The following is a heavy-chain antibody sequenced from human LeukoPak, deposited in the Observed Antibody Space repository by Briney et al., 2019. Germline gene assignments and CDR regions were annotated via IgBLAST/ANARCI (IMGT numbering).Heavy chain of an antibody. V-gene: IGHV4-59*01. CDR3: AREGDNYGNWFDP. D-gene: IGHD5-18*01. CDR2: IYYSGST. J-gene: IGHJ5*02. Sequence: SETLSLACSVSGGSISSYYWSWIRQPPGKGLEWIGYIYYSGSTNYNPSLKSRVTISLDTSKNQFSLKLSSVTAADTAVYYCAREGDNYGNWFDPWGQGTLVTVSS. CDR1: GGSISSYY.